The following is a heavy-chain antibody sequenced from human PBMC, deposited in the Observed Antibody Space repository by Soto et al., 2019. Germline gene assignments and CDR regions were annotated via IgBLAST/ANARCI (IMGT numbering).Heavy chain of an antibody. D-gene: IGHD3-3*01. J-gene: IGHJ4*02. V-gene: IGHV3-23*01. CDR3: VRDRYTMSDFWSAFSSD. CDR2: ISGGGDTT. CDR1: GFTFNNYA. Sequence: EVQLLESGGGLVQPGGSLRLSCAASGFTFNNYAMTWVRQAPGKGLEWVSAISGGGDTTSYADSVKGRFTVSRDNSKSTSTLRMKNLRAEDTATYYCVRDRYTMSDFWSAFSSDWGQGAQVIVSS.